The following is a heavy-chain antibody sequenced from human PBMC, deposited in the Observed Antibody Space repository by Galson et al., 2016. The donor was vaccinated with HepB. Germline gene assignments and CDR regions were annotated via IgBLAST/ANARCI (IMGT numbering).Heavy chain of an antibody. CDR2: ISGSGGST. Sequence: SLRLSCAASGFTFTTYAMSWVRQAPGKGLEWVSSISGSGGSTYDADAVRGRFTISRDNAKNSLYLQMNSLRPEDTALYYCAKGSPGIAVPKPLTDWGQGTLVTVSS. CDR3: AKGSPGIAVPKPLTD. CDR1: GFTFTTYA. D-gene: IGHD6-19*01. J-gene: IGHJ4*02. V-gene: IGHV3-23*01.